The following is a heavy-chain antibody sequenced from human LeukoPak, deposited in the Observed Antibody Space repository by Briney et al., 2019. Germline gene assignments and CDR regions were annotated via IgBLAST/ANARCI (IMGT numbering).Heavy chain of an antibody. V-gene: IGHV3-64*01. J-gene: IGHJ3*01. Sequence: GGSLRLSCGASGFAFSNFPMHWVRQVPGKGLEYVSAIKSDGVGTYYANSVRDRFTISRDNSKNTLYLQMGSLRAEDTGVYFCARVGSWDAYDVWGQGTMVTVSS. CDR2: IKSDGVGT. CDR3: ARVGSWDAYDV. D-gene: IGHD1-26*01. CDR1: GFAFSNFP.